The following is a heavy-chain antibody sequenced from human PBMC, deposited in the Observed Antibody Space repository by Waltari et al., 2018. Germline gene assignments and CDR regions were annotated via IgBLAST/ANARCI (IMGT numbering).Heavy chain of an antibody. CDR1: GFTFSDYW. J-gene: IGHJ6*03. V-gene: IGHV3-74*01. Sequence: EVQLVESGGGLVQPGGSLRLSCAASGFTFSDYWMYWVRQAPGKGLVWVSRINRDGTRTDYADSVKGRFTISRDNAKNTLYLQMNGLRAEDTAVYYCARSQSMDVWGRGSTVIVSS. CDR2: INRDGTRT. CDR3: ARSQSMDV.